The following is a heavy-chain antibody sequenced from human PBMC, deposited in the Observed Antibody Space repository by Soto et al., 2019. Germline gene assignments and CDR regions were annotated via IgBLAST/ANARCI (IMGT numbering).Heavy chain of an antibody. J-gene: IGHJ6*02. Sequence: SETLSLTCTVSGGSISSYYWSWIRQPAGKGLEWIGRIYTSGSTNYNPSLKSRVTMSVDTSKNQFSLKLSSVTAADTAVYYCARVGRSEYYYDSSGYYSYYYYGRDVWGQGTTVTVSS. D-gene: IGHD3-22*01. V-gene: IGHV4-4*07. CDR2: IYTSGST. CDR3: ARVGRSEYYYDSSGYYSYYYYGRDV. CDR1: GGSISSYY.